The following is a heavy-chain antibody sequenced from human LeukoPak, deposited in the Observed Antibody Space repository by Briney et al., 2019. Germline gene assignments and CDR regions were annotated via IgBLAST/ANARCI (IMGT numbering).Heavy chain of an antibody. Sequence: SETLSLTCTVSGGSISSYYWSWIRQPPGKGLEWIGYIYYSGSTNYNPSLKSRVTISVDTSKNQFSLKLSSVTAADTAFYYCARGVIAAAGRTFDYWGQGTLVTVSS. CDR1: GGSISSYY. J-gene: IGHJ4*02. V-gene: IGHV4-59*01. CDR2: IYYSGST. D-gene: IGHD6-13*01. CDR3: ARGVIAAAGRTFDY.